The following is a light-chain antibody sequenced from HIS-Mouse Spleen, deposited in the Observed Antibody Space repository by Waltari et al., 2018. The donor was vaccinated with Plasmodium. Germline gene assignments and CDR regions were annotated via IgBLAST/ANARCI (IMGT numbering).Light chain of an antibody. V-gene: IGKV3-15*01. CDR3: QQYNNWLSLT. Sequence: EIVMTPSPATLSVSPGERATLSCRASHSVRSNLAWYQQKPCQAPRLLIYGASTRAPGIPARFSGSGSGTEFTLTISSMQSEDFAVYYCQQYNNWLSLTFGGGTKVEIK. CDR1: HSVRSN. J-gene: IGKJ4*01. CDR2: GAS.